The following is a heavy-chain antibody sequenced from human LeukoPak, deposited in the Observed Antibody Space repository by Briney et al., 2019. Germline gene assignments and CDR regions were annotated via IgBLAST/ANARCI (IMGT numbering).Heavy chain of an antibody. Sequence: GASVKVSCKASGGTFISYAISWVRQAPGQGLEWMGGIIPIFGTANYAQKFQGRVTITADESTSTAYMELSSLRSEDTAVYYCARGPYSGYDLGYWGQGTLVTVSS. CDR3: ARGPYSGYDLGY. V-gene: IGHV1-69*13. J-gene: IGHJ4*02. CDR2: IIPIFGTA. D-gene: IGHD5-12*01. CDR1: GGTFISYA.